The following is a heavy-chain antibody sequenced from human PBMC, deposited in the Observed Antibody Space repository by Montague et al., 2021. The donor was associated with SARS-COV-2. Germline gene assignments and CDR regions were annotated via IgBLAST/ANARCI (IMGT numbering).Heavy chain of an antibody. Sequence: TLSLTCTVSGGSIRGENYYWTCIRQHPGKGLVLFAYIYYTGSTYYNPSLQSRLRTSLDTSKNQFSLTLTSVTAADTAIYYCARNRGWGSRGAGYIDLWGRGTLVTVSS. CDR3: ARNRGWGSRGAGYIDL. V-gene: IGHV4-31*03. CDR2: IYYTGST. D-gene: IGHD7-27*01. J-gene: IGHJ2*01. CDR1: GGSIRGENYY.